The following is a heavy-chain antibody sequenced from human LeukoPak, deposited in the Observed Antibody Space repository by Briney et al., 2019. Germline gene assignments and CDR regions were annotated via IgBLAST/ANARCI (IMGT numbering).Heavy chain of an antibody. J-gene: IGHJ6*02. CDR1: GFTFSSHW. CDR3: ARDLEVQEYYYYGMDV. CDR2: INSDGSST. Sequence: GESLKISCAASGFTFSSHWMHWVRQAPGKGLVWVSRINSDGSSTKYADSVKGRLTISRDNAKNTLYLQINSLRAEDTAVYYCARDLEVQEYYYYGMDVWGQGTTVTVS. V-gene: IGHV3-74*03.